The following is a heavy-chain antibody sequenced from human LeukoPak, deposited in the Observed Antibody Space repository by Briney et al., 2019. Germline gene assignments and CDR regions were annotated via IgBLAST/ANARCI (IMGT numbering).Heavy chain of an antibody. D-gene: IGHD6-19*01. CDR3: ARDVGPQIAVAGSDY. V-gene: IGHV3-48*03. J-gene: IGHJ4*02. CDR2: IRVGGTTI. CDR1: GFTFSSYE. Sequence: GGSLRLSCAASGFTFSSYEMNWVRQAPGKGLEWVSYIRVGGTTIYYTDSVKGRFTISRDDAENSLFLQMNSLRAEDTAVYYCARDVGPQIAVAGSDYWGQGTLVTVSS.